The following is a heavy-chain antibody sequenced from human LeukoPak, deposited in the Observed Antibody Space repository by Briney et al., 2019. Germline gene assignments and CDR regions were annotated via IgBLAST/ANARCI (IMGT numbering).Heavy chain of an antibody. CDR3: ARGIQLWLVNYYGMDV. CDR2: IWYDGSNK. D-gene: IGHD5-18*01. J-gene: IGHJ6*02. Sequence: GGSLRLSCAASGFTFSSYGMHWVRQAPGKGLEWVAVIWYDGSNKYYADFVKGRFTISRDNSKNTLYLQMNSLRAEDTAVYYCARGIQLWLVNYYGMDVWGQGTTVTVSS. V-gene: IGHV3-33*01. CDR1: GFTFSSYG.